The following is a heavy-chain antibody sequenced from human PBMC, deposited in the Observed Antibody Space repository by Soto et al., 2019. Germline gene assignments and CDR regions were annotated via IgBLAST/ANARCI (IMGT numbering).Heavy chain of an antibody. CDR3: ARDPKVKISSSWGFDY. J-gene: IGHJ4*02. CDR1: GFTFSSYS. CDR2: ISSSSSTI. Sequence: GGSLRLSCAASGFTFSSYSMNWVRQAPGKGLEWVSYISSSSSTIYYADSVKGRFTISRDNAKNSLYLQMNSLRAEDTAVYYCARDPKVKISSSWGFDYWGQGTLVTVSS. V-gene: IGHV3-48*01. D-gene: IGHD6-13*01.